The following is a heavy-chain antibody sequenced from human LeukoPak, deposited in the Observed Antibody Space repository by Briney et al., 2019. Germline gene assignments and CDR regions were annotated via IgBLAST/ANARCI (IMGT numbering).Heavy chain of an antibody. Sequence: GDSLRLSCAASGFTFTIHYMTWLRQAPGMGLEWVANINRGGTEEHYLDSVKGRFTISRDNARNSLYLQMNSLRAEDTAIYYCARGRDWFDPLGQGTLVTVSS. CDR1: GFTFTIHY. J-gene: IGHJ5*02. CDR3: ARGRDWFDP. CDR2: INRGGTEE. V-gene: IGHV3-7*04.